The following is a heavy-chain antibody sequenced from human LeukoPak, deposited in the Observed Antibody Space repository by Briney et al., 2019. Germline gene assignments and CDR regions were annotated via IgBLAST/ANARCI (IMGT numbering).Heavy chain of an antibody. CDR3: ATANSGPDI. J-gene: IGHJ3*02. V-gene: IGHV3-74*01. CDR2: ISADGSYT. CDR1: GFTFSSYW. Sequence: QTGGSLRLSCAASGFTFSSYWMHWVRQAPGKGLVWVTRISADGSYTFYADSVKGRFTISRDNAKNTLYLQINSLRAEDTAVYYCATANSGPDIWGQGTTVTVSS. D-gene: IGHD1-1*01.